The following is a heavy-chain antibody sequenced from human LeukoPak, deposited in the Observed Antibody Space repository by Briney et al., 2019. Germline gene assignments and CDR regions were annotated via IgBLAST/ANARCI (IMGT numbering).Heavy chain of an antibody. Sequence: GGSLRLSCTASGFTFSTYEMNWVRQAPGKGLEWVSYISYSGSTIYYAGSVKGRFTISRDNAENSLYLQMNSLRAEDTAVYYCARGDSSRGRLKPNWFDPWGQGTLVTVSS. CDR2: ISYSGSTI. CDR1: GFTFSTYE. V-gene: IGHV3-48*03. J-gene: IGHJ5*02. D-gene: IGHD2-2*01. CDR3: ARGDSSRGRLKPNWFDP.